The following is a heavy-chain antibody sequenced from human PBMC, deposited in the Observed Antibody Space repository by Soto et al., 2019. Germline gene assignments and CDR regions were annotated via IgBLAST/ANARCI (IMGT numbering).Heavy chain of an antibody. V-gene: IGHV3-30-3*01. CDR3: ARDFLVLVVVPDAFDI. J-gene: IGHJ3*02. Sequence: PGGSLPLSCAASVFTFSIYAMDWVRQAPGKGLEWVAVISYDGSNKYYADSVKGRFTISIDNSENTLYLQMNSLRAEDTAVYYCARDFLVLVVVPDAFDICGQGTMVTVS. CDR1: VFTFSIYA. D-gene: IGHD2-15*01. CDR2: ISYDGSNK.